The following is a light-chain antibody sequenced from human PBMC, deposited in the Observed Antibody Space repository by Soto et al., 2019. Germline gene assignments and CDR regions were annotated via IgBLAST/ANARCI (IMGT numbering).Light chain of an antibody. CDR2: GXS. CDR1: QNVGSNS. CDR3: QQFSSYPRT. V-gene: IGKV3-20*01. Sequence: EIVLTQSPGTLSLSPGERATLPXRASQNVGSNSLAWYQREPGXAPRIXXVGXSGRATGIPDRLSGSGSGTDFTLTISRLEPEDFAVYYFQQFSSYPRTFGGGTKVDIK. J-gene: IGKJ4*01.